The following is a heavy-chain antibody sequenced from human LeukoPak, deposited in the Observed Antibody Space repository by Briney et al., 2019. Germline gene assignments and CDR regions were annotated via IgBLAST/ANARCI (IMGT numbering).Heavy chain of an antibody. CDR2: VSHDGSNK. CDR3: ARGAGDDFWEDYYYYMDV. V-gene: IGHV3-30*01. J-gene: IGHJ6*03. D-gene: IGHD3-3*01. CDR1: RFTFSSYL. Sequence: GGSLRLSCAASRFTFSSYLMHWVRQAPGKGLEWVAAVSHDGSNKYYVDSVRGRFTISRDNSKNTLYLQMNSLRADDTAVYYCARGAGDDFWEDYYYYMDVWGKGTTVTVSS.